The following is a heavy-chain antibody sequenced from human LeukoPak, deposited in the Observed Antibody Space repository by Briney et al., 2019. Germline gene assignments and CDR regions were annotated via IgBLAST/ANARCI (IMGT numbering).Heavy chain of an antibody. CDR2: ISGSGGST. CDR3: PKDWGTGRYCSSTSRYTSYYFDY. CDR1: GFTFSSYA. Sequence: GGSLRLSCAASGFTFSSYAMSWVRQAPGKGLEWVSAISGSGGSTYYADSVEGRFTISRDDSKNTLYLQINSLRAEDTAVYYCPKDWGTGRYCSSTSRYTSYYFDYWGQGTMVTVSS. V-gene: IGHV3-23*01. D-gene: IGHD2-2*02. J-gene: IGHJ4*02.